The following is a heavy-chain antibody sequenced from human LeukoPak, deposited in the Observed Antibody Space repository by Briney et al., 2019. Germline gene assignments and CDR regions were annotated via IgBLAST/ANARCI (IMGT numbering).Heavy chain of an antibody. Sequence: SETLSLTCTVSGGSISSGYYWGWIRQPPGKGLEWIGSIYHSGSTYYNPSLKSRVTISVDTSKNQFSLKLSSVTAADTAVYYCARLTAWTTTNFDFWGQGTLVTVSS. J-gene: IGHJ4*02. V-gene: IGHV4-38-2*02. D-gene: IGHD1-26*01. CDR1: GGSISSGYY. CDR3: ARLTAWTTTNFDF. CDR2: IYHSGST.